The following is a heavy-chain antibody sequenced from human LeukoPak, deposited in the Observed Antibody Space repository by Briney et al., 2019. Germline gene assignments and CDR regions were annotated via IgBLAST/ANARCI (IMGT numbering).Heavy chain of an antibody. Sequence: PGGSLRLSCAASGFTFDDYTMHWVRQAPGKGLEWVSLISWDGGSTYYADSVKGRFTISRDNSKNSLYLQMNSLRTEGTALYYCAKEYYLGGNHEAWFDYWGQGTLVTVSS. CDR1: GFTFDDYT. J-gene: IGHJ4*02. CDR2: ISWDGGST. CDR3: AKEYYLGGNHEAWFDY. V-gene: IGHV3-43*01. D-gene: IGHD4-23*01.